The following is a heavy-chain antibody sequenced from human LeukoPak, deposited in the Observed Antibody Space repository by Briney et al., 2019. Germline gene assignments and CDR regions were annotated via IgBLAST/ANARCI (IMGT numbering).Heavy chain of an antibody. V-gene: IGHV4-59*01. D-gene: IGHD3-22*01. J-gene: IGHJ4*02. CDR2: IYSSGST. Sequence: SETLSLTCTVSGGSISSYYWSWIRQPPGKGLEWIGYIYSSGSTNYNPSLKSRVTISVDTSKKQFSLELSSVTAADTAVYYCARCYDSSGAVDYWGQGTLVTVSS. CDR3: ARCYDSSGAVDY. CDR1: GGSISSYY.